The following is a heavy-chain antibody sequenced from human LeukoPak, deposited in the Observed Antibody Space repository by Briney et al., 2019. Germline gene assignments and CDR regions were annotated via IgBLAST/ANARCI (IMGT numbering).Heavy chain of an antibody. V-gene: IGHV3-21*01. Sequence: PGGSLRLSCAASGFTFSTYWMSWVRQAPGKGLEWVSSISSSSSYIYYADSVKGRFTISRDNAKNSLYLQMNSLRAEDTAVYYCARDSAHYYDSSGYYPWGQGTLVTVSS. CDR3: ARDSAHYYDSSGYYP. CDR2: ISSSSSYI. J-gene: IGHJ5*02. CDR1: GFTFSTYW. D-gene: IGHD3-22*01.